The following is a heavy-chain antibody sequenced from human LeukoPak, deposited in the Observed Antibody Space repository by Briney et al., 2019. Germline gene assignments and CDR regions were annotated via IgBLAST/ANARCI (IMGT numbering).Heavy chain of an antibody. J-gene: IGHJ6*03. V-gene: IGHV4-61*05. CDR2: IYYSGST. D-gene: IGHD2-2*01. CDR3: ARVPRSYYYYYYMDV. Sequence: SETLSLTCTVSGGSISSSSYCWGWIRQPSGKGLEWIGYIYYSGSTNYNPSLKSRVTISVDTSKNQFSLKLSSVTAADTAVYYCARVPRSYYYYYYMDVWGKGTTVTVSS. CDR1: GGSISSSSYC.